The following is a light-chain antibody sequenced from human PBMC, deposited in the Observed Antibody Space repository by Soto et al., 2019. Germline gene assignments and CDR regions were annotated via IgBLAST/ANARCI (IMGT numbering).Light chain of an antibody. CDR3: QVWDSSSDPWV. Sequence: SYELTQPPSVSVAPGQTARITCGGSNIGGRSVHWYQQKPGQAPILVVYDDRDRPSGIPERFSGSNSGNTATLTISRVEVGDEAEYYCQVWDSSSDPWVFGGGTKLTVL. CDR2: DDR. CDR1: NIGGRS. J-gene: IGLJ3*02. V-gene: IGLV3-21*02.